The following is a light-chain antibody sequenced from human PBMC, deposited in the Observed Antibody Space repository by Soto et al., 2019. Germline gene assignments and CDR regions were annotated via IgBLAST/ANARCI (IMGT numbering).Light chain of an antibody. CDR3: CSYVGATTYV. V-gene: IGLV2-23*01. J-gene: IGLJ1*01. CDR2: EGI. Sequence: QSALTQPASVSGSPAQSSTISCTGTSSTVGGFNVVSWYQQHPGKAPKVIIYEGIKRPSGVSNPFSGSNSGSTASLTISGLQAEDEADYYCCSYVGATTYVFGTGTKVTVL. CDR1: SSTVGGFNV.